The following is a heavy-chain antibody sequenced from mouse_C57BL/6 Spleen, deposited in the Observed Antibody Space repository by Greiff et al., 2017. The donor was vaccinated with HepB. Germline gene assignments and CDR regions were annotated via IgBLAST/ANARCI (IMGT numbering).Heavy chain of an antibody. Sequence: EVQLQQSGAELVRPGASVKLSCTASGFNIKDDYMHWVKQRPEQGLEWIGWIDPENGDTEYASKFQGKATITADTSSNTAYLQLSSLTSEDTAVYYCTTGAYYGSRYFDYWGQGTTLTVSS. J-gene: IGHJ2*01. V-gene: IGHV14-4*01. CDR3: TTGAYYGSRYFDY. CDR2: IDPENGDT. CDR1: GFNIKDDY. D-gene: IGHD1-1*01.